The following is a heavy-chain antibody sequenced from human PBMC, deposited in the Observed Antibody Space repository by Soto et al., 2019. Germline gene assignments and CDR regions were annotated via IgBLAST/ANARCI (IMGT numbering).Heavy chain of an antibody. CDR3: AREVGATVYLDY. D-gene: IGHD1-26*01. J-gene: IGHJ4*02. V-gene: IGHV3-21*01. CDR2: ISSSSSYI. Sequence: GGSLRLSCAASGFTFSSYSMYWARQAPGKGLEWVSSISSSSSYIYYADSVKGRFTISRDNAKNSLYLQMNSLRAEDTAVYYCAREVGATVYLDYWGQGTLVSVSS. CDR1: GFTFSSYS.